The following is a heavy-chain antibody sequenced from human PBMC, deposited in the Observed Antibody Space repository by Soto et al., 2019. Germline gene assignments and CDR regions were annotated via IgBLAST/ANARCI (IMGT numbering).Heavy chain of an antibody. CDR1: GGTFSSYA. CDR2: IIPIFGTA. CDR3: AYAEVGYDSSGYHYWYFDL. D-gene: IGHD3-22*01. V-gene: IGHV1-69*12. J-gene: IGHJ2*01. Sequence: QVQLVQSGAEVKKPGSSVKVSCKASGGTFSSYAISWVRQAPGQGLEWMGGIIPIFGTANYAQKFQGRVTITEDESTGTAYMELSSLRSEDTAVYDCAYAEVGYDSSGYHYWYFDLWGRGTLVTVSS.